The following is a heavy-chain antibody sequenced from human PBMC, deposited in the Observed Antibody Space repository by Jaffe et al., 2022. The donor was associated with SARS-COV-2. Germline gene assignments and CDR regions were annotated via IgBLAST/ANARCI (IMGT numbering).Heavy chain of an antibody. V-gene: IGHV4-61*02. CDR2: IYTSGST. CDR3: ARSLGENSYGYGWFDP. D-gene: IGHD5-18*01. Sequence: QVQLQESGPGLVKPSQTLSLTCTVSGGSISSGSYYWSWIRQPAGKGLEWIGRIYTSGSTNYNPSLKSRVTISVDTSKNQFSLKLSSVTAADTAVYYCARSLGENSYGYGWFDPWGQGTLVTVSS. J-gene: IGHJ5*02. CDR1: GGSISSGSYY.